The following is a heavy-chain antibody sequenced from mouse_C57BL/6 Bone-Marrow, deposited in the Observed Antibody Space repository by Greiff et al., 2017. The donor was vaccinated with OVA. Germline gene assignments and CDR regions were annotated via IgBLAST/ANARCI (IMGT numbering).Heavy chain of an antibody. CDR3: ARKRGKTSGYFDV. Sequence: VKVVESGPGLVAPSQSLSITCTVSGFSLTSYAISWVRQPPGKGLEWLGVIWTGGGTNYNSALKSRLSLRKDNSTRQVFLKMNSLQTDDTARYYCARKRGKTSGYFDVWGTGTTVTVSS. V-gene: IGHV2-9-1*01. CDR1: GFSLTSYA. J-gene: IGHJ1*03. CDR2: IWTGGGT.